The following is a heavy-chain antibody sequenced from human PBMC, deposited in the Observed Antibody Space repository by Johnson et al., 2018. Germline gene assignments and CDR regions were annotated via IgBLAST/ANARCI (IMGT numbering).Heavy chain of an antibody. J-gene: IGHJ3*02. CDR2: IWYDGSNK. CDR3: ARNEGDAFDI. Sequence: QVQLVQSGGGVVQPGRSLRLSCAASGFTFSTYGMHWVRQAPGKGLEWVAVIWYDGSNKYYVDSVKGRFTISRDNSKNTLYLQMNSLRAEETAVYYGARNEGDAFDIGGQGTMVTVSS. CDR1: GFTFSTYG. V-gene: IGHV3-33*01.